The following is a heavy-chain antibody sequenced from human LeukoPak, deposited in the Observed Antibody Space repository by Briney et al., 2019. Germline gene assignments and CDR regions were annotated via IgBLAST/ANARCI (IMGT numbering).Heavy chain of an antibody. CDR3: ARRGEGPHFDY. CDR1: GFTFSDYY. CDR2: ISSSSCYT. D-gene: IGHD2-21*01. J-gene: IGHJ4*02. Sequence: GGSLRLSCAASGFTFSDYYMSWIRQAPGKGLEWVSYISSSSCYTNYADSVKGRFTISRDNAKNSLYLQMNSLRAEDTAVYYCARRGEGPHFDYWGQGTLVTVSS. V-gene: IGHV3-11*03.